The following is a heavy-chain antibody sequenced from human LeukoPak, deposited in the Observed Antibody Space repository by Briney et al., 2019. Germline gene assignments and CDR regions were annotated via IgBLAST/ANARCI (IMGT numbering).Heavy chain of an antibody. V-gene: IGHV3-7*01. D-gene: IGHD3-10*01. CDR1: GFTFNNYW. CDR3: ARDILPSGSRAFDI. Sequence: GGSLRLSCAASGFTFNNYWMTWFRQAPGKGLEWVANIKQDGTEIFYVDSVRGRFIISRDNAENSLYLQMNSLRVEDTAVYYCARDILPSGSRAFDIWGQGTMVTVSS. J-gene: IGHJ3*02. CDR2: IKQDGTEI.